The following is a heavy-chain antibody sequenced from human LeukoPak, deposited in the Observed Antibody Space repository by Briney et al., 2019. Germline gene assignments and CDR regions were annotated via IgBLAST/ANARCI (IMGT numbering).Heavy chain of an antibody. CDR2: INHSGST. CDR3: ARGGYYDSSGYTSYYFDY. J-gene: IGHJ4*02. D-gene: IGHD3-22*01. V-gene: IGHV4-34*09. CDR1: GGSFNGYY. Sequence: SETLSLTCAVYGGSFNGYYWSWIRQPPGKGLEWIGEINHSGSTNYNPSLKSRVTISVDTSKNQFSLKLSSVTAADTAVYYCARGGYYDSSGYTSYYFDYWGQGTLVTVSS.